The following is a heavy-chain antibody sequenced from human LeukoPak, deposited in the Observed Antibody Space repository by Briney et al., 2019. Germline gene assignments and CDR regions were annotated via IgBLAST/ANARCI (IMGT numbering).Heavy chain of an antibody. CDR2: IHYSGST. CDR1: GGSISTSAYY. V-gene: IGHV4-39*01. D-gene: IGHD3-3*01. J-gene: IGHJ4*02. Sequence: KPSETLSLTCTVSGGSISTSAYYWGWIRQPPGRGLEWIGNIHYSGSTYYKPSLKSRVTISVHTSTNQFSLKLSSVTAADTAVYYCARIFTDYDFWSGQIYYFDYWGQGTLVTVSS. CDR3: ARIFTDYDFWSGQIYYFDY.